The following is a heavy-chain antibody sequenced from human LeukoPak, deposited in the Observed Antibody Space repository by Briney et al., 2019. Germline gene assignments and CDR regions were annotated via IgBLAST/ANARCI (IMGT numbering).Heavy chain of an antibody. D-gene: IGHD3-22*01. CDR2: INSDGSST. J-gene: IGHJ4*02. Sequence: GGSLRLSCAVSGFTFSNYWMHWVRQAPGKGLVWVSRINSDGSSTSYADSVKGRFTISRDNAKNTLYLQMNSLRAEDTAVYYCARDTYYYDSSGYYPAFDYWGQGTLVTVSS. V-gene: IGHV3-74*01. CDR1: GFTFSNYW. CDR3: ARDTYYYDSSGYYPAFDY.